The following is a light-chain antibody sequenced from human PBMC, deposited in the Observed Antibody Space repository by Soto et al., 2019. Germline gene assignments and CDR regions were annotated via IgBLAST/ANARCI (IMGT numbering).Light chain of an antibody. V-gene: IGKV1-5*01. CDR1: QNITRW. CDR3: QQYNSFPFT. J-gene: IGKJ2*01. CDR2: DAS. Sequence: DIQMTQSPSTLSASVADRVTIACRASQNITRWLAWYQLKPGKAPKLLIYDASTLESGVPSRFSGSGSATEFTLTINSLQPDDFATYYCQQYNSFPFTFGQGTKLEI.